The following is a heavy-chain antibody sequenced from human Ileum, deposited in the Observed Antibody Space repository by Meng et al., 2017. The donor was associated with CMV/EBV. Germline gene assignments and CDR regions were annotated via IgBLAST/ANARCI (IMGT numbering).Heavy chain of an antibody. D-gene: IGHD3-10*01. V-gene: IGHV3-30*04. CDR1: FTFSSYA. CDR2: ISYDGSNK. J-gene: IGHJ4*02. CDR3: ARGSYQYYYGSGSYSD. Sequence: FTFSSYAMRWVLQAPGKGLEWVAVISYDGSNKYYAVSVKGRLTIARDNSKNTLYLQMNSLRAEDTAVYYCARGSYQYYYGSGSYSDWGQGTLVTVSS.